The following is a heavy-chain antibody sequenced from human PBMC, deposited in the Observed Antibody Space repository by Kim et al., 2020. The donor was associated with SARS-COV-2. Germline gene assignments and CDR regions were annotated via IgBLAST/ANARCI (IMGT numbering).Heavy chain of an antibody. CDR2: TYYRSKWYN. CDR3: ARGYSGYDSSLEETYFEPHYYYGMDV. D-gene: IGHD5-12*01. V-gene: IGHV6-1*01. CDR1: GDSVSSNSAA. J-gene: IGHJ6*02. Sequence: SQTLSLTCAISGDSVSSNSAAWNWIRQSPSRGLEWLGRTYYRSKWYNDYAVSVKSRITINPDTSKNQFSLQLNSVTPEDTAVYYCARGYSGYDSSLEETYFEPHYYYGMDVWGQGTTVTVSS.